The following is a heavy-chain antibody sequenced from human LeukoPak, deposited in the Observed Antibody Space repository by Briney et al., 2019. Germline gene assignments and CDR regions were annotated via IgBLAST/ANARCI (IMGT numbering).Heavy chain of an antibody. V-gene: IGHV3-7*03. D-gene: IGHD4-17*01. CDR2: IKQDGSEK. CDR1: GFTFSSYW. CDR3: ATTVTTVYYYYYMDV. J-gene: IGHJ6*03. Sequence: GGSLSLSCAASGFTFSSYWMSWVRQAPGKGLGGVANIKQDGSEKYYVDSVKGRFTISRDNAKNSLYLQMNSLRAEDTAVYYCATTVTTVYYYYYMDVWGKGTTVTISS.